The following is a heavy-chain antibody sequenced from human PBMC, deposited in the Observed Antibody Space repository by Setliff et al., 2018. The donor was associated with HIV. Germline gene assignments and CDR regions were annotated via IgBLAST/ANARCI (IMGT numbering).Heavy chain of an antibody. Sequence: ASVKVSCKDSGYSFINSEINWVRQATGQGLEWMGWMNPKRGDTGYAKKLQDRVTIANNASIRTVLLELSGLTFDDTGVYYCARSGPRYYDFWSVQARRYFDLWGRGTLVTVSS. J-gene: IGHJ2*01. D-gene: IGHD3-3*01. CDR2: MNPKRGDT. CDR3: ARSGPRYYDFWSVQARRYFDL. CDR1: GYSFINSE. V-gene: IGHV1-8*03.